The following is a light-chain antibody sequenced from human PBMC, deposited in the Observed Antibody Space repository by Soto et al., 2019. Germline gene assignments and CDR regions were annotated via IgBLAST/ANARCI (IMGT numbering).Light chain of an antibody. CDR3: TSYSSGSTHVI. Sequence: QSALTQPASVSGSPGQSITLCCTGTSSDIGDYDYVSWYQRHPGKAPKLIIYDVNNRPSGVSDRFSGSKSGNTASLTISGLQAEDEADYYCTSYSSGSTHVIFGGGTQLTVL. CDR1: SSDIGDYDY. CDR2: DVN. V-gene: IGLV2-14*03. J-gene: IGLJ2*01.